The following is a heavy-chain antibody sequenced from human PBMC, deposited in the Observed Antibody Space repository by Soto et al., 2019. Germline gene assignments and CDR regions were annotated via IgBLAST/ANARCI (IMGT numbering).Heavy chain of an antibody. D-gene: IGHD3-16*02. CDR2: IIPIFGTA. Sequence: QVQLVQSGAEVKKPGSSVKVSCKASGGTFSSYAISWVRQAPGQGREWMGGIIPIFGTANYAQKFQGRVTITADESTSTAYMELSSLRSEDTAVYYCARGIMITFGGVIATYYFDYWGQGTLVTVSS. J-gene: IGHJ4*02. V-gene: IGHV1-69*01. CDR3: ARGIMITFGGVIATYYFDY. CDR1: GGTFSSYA.